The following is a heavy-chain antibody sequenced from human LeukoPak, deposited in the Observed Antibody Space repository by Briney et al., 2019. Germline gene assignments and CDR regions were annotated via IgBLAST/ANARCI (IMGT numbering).Heavy chain of an antibody. J-gene: IGHJ4*02. Sequence: GGSLRLSCAASGFTFSNYGMHWVRQAPGKGLEWVSVICYDGSNKYYADSVKGRFTLSRDNSKNTLFLQMNSLRPEDTAVYFCARELTQLALFDYWGQGTLVTVSS. CDR3: ARELTQLALFDY. CDR2: ICYDGSNK. D-gene: IGHD6-13*01. V-gene: IGHV3-33*01. CDR1: GFTFSNYG.